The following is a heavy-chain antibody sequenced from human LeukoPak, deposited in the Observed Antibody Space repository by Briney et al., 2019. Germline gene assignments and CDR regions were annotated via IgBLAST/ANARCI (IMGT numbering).Heavy chain of an antibody. CDR2: ISSSSSYI. CDR1: GFTFSSYS. J-gene: IGHJ4*02. Sequence: LGGSLRLSCAASGFTFSSYSMNWVRQAPGKGLEWVSSISSSSSYIYYADSVEGRFTISRDNAKNSLYLQMNSLRAEDTAVYYCARDPRGYSYGYYFDYWGQGTLVTVSS. D-gene: IGHD5-18*01. CDR3: ARDPRGYSYGYYFDY. V-gene: IGHV3-21*01.